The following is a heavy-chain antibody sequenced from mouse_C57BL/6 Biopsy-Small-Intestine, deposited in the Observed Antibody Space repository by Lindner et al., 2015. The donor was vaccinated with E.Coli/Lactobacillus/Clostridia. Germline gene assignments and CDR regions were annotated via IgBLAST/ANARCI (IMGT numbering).Heavy chain of an antibody. CDR3: ARDGQSMLPGVDYKYGLDV. Sequence: SVKVSCKASGYSSTGYYIHWVRQAPGQGLEWMGWINPDSGSTDYAQKFKGWVTMTRDTSTGTAYMELTRLKSDDSAVYYCARDGQSMLPGVDYKYGLDVWGQGTTVTVSS. V-gene: IGHV1-64*01. D-gene: IGHD2-14*01. J-gene: IGHJ1*01. CDR1: GYSSTGYY. CDR2: INPDSGST.